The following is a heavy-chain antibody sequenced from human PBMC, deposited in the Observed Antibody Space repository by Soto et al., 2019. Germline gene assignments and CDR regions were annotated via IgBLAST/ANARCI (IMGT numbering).Heavy chain of an antibody. V-gene: IGHV3-7*01. CDR3: ARASSYYDILPGYSPGVFDI. J-gene: IGHJ3*02. CDR2: IKQDGSEK. D-gene: IGHD3-9*01. Sequence: GGSLRLSCAASGVTFSSYWMSWVRQAPGKGLEWVANIKQDGSEKYYVDSVKGRFTISRDNAKNSLYLQLNSLRAEDTAVYYCARASSYYDILPGYSPGVFDIWGQGTMVTVSS. CDR1: GVTFSSYW.